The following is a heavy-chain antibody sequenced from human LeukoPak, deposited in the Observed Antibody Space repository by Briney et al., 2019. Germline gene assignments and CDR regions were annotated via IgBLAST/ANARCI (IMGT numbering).Heavy chain of an antibody. Sequence: SETLSLTCTVSGGSISSSNYYWGWIRQPPGKGLEWIGNIYYSGSTYYNPSLKSRVTISVDTSKNQFSLKLSSVTAVDTAVYYCARTMFRGVNYRYWFDPWGQGTLVTVSS. CDR2: IYYSGST. V-gene: IGHV4-39*01. J-gene: IGHJ5*02. CDR1: GGSISSSNYY. D-gene: IGHD3-10*01. CDR3: ARTMFRGVNYRYWFDP.